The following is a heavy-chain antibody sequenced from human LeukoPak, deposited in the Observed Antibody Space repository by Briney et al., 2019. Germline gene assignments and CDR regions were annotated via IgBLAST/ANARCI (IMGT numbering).Heavy chain of an antibody. V-gene: IGHV1-2*02. CDR3: ARDLYGGTSATFDY. CDR2: INPNSGGT. J-gene: IGHJ4*02. D-gene: IGHD4-23*01. Sequence: ASVKVSCKASGYTFTGYYMHWVRQAPGQGLEWMGWINPNSGGTNYAQKFQGRVTMTRDTSISTAFMEVRRLRSDDTAVYYCARDLYGGTSATFDYWGQGTLVTVSS. CDR1: GYTFTGYY.